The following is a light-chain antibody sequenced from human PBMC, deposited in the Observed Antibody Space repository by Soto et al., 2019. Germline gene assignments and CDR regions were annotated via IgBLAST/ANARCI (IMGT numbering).Light chain of an antibody. CDR1: QSISSY. Sequence: DIQITQSPSSLSASVGDRVTITCRASQSISSYLNWYQQKPGKAPKLLIYAASSLESGVPSRFSGSGSGTEFTLTISSLQPDDFASYNCQQYNSYPWTFGQGTKVDIK. CDR2: AAS. CDR3: QQYNSYPWT. V-gene: IGKV1-5*01. J-gene: IGKJ1*01.